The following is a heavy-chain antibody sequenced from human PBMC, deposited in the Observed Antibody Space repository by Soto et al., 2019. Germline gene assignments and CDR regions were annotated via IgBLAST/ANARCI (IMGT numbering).Heavy chain of an antibody. J-gene: IGHJ6*02. D-gene: IGHD2-8*01. CDR3: ARGGYYASFWTKLNYYGLDV. Sequence: QVQLVQSAAEVKKPGASVKVTCKASGYTFIRYGITWVRQAPGQGLEWVGWISPYNDYTEYAQKFHGRVTMTTDTASRTVTMALRGLRSDDTAVYYCARGGYYASFWTKLNYYGLDVWGQGTTVTVSS. CDR2: ISPYNDYT. V-gene: IGHV1-18*01. CDR1: GYTFIRYG.